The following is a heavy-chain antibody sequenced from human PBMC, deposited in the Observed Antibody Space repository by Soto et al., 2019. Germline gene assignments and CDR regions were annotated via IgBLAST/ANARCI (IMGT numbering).Heavy chain of an antibody. CDR2: IYYSGST. D-gene: IGHD2-15*01. CDR1: GGSISSYY. CDR3: ARESRLGPYCSGGSCYRKRHFDL. J-gene: IGHJ2*01. V-gene: IGHV4-59*01. Sequence: SETLSLTCTVSGGSISSYYWSWIRQPPGKGLEWIGYIYYSGSTNYNPSLKSRVTISVDTSKNQFSLKLSSVTAADTAVYYCARESRLGPYCSGGSCYRKRHFDLWGRGTLVTVSS.